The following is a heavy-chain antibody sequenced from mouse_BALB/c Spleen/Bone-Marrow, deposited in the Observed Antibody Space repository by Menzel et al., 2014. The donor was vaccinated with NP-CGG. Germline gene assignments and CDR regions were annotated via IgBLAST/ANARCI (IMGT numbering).Heavy chain of an antibody. CDR2: ISSGGST. V-gene: IGHV5-6-5*01. D-gene: IGHD1-1*01. CDR1: GFTFRNHA. CDR3: VRELYYGSNYFTY. Sequence: GESGGDLVKPGGFLKLSFAASGFTFRNHAMAWVCPTPKKKVGWGASISSGGSTYYPDSVKGRFTISRDNARNILYLQMSSLRSEDTAMYYCVRELYYGSNYFTYWGQGTLVTVSA. J-gene: IGHJ3*01.